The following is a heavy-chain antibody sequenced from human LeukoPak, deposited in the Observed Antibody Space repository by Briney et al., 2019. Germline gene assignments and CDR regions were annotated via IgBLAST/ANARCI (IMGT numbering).Heavy chain of an antibody. J-gene: IGHJ5*02. V-gene: IGHV3-21*01. CDR3: ARFVDTATGNNWFDP. CDR1: GFTFSSYS. Sequence: PGTSLRLSCAASGFTFSSYSMNWVRQAPGKGLEWVSSISSSSSYIYYADSVKGRFTISRDNAKNSLYLQMNSLRAEDTAVYYCARFVDTATGNNWFDPWGQGTLVTVSS. D-gene: IGHD5-18*01. CDR2: ISSSSSYI.